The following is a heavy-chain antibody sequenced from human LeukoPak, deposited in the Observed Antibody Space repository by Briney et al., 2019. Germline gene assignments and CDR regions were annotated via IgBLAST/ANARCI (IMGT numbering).Heavy chain of an antibody. CDR2: INPSSGGT. V-gene: IGHV1-2*02. J-gene: IGHJ5*02. Sequence: ASVKVSCKASGYTFTGYYMHWVRQAPGQGLEWMGWINPSSGGTNYAQKFQGRVTMTRDTSISTAYMELSRLRSDDTAVYYCARGWGPSSSLPYNWFDPWGQGTLVTVSS. D-gene: IGHD6-6*01. CDR3: ARGWGPSSSLPYNWFDP. CDR1: GYTFTGYY.